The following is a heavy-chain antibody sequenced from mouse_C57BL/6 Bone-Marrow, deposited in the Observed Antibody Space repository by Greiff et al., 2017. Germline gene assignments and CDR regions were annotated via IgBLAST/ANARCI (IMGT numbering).Heavy chain of an antibody. J-gene: IGHJ2*01. Sequence: QVQLQQPGAELVKPGASVKLSCKASGYTFTSYWMHWVKQRPGQGLEWIGMIHPNSGSTNYNEKFKSKATLTVDKSSSTAYMLLSSLTSEDSAVYSCARLSYDYDLHYDYWGQGTTRTVSS. CDR1: GYTFTSYW. V-gene: IGHV1-64*01. D-gene: IGHD2-4*01. CDR2: IHPNSGST. CDR3: ARLSYDYDLHYDY.